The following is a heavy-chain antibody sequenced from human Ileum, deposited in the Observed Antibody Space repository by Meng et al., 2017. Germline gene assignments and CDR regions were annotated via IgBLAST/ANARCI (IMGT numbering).Heavy chain of an antibody. D-gene: IGHD1-26*01. CDR2: ISHDGNYK. J-gene: IGHJ4*02. Sequence: VECAGGEVPRCRSLGFCCTACGFTISSDARYWVRQAPGKGLEWGALISHDGNYKNDPDFVKGRFTISRDNSKKTLYLQMNRLRVENTVVYYCVGEVGPRDFDNWGQGILVTVFS. CDR1: GFTISSDA. V-gene: IGHV3-30*01. CDR3: VGEVGPRDFDN.